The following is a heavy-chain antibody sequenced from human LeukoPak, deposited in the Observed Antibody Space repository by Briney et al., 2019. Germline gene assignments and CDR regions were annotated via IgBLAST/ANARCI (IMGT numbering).Heavy chain of an antibody. J-gene: IGHJ4*02. CDR3: ARDKVLTGYRQLFDY. CDR2: INAGNGNT. CDR1: GYIFTSYA. D-gene: IGHD3-9*01. V-gene: IGHV1-3*01. Sequence: ASVKVSCKASGYIFTSYAIKWVRQAPGQGLEWMGWINAGNGNTRYAEKFQDKITITRDKSASTVYMELSSLTSEDTAVYYCARDKVLTGYRQLFDYWGQGTLVTVSS.